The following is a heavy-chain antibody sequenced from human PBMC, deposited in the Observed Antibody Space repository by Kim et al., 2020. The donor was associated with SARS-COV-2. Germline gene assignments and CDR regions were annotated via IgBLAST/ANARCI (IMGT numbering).Heavy chain of an antibody. Sequence: GGSLRLSCAASGFTFSSYGMHWVRQAPGKGLEWVAVISYDGSNKYYADSVKGRFTISRDNFKNTLYLQMNSLRAEDTAVYYCADFGEVRGQYYYDSSGYKVGPVAEKKRDYWGQGTLVTVSS. V-gene: IGHV3-30*03. CDR1: GFTFSSYG. CDR3: ADFGEVRGQYYYDSSGYKVGPVAEKKRDY. CDR2: ISYDGSNK. D-gene: IGHD3-22*01. J-gene: IGHJ4*02.